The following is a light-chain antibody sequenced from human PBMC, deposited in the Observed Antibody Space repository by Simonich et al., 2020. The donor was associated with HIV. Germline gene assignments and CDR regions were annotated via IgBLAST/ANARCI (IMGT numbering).Light chain of an antibody. V-gene: IGKV2-28*01. Sequence: DIVMTQSPLSLPVTPGEPASISCRSSQSLLGSNGYNYLDWYLQKPGQSPQLLIYLGSNRASGVPDRFSGSGSGTDFTLKISRVETEDVGVYFCMQGTHLLTFGGGTKVEIK. J-gene: IGKJ4*01. CDR3: MQGTHLLT. CDR2: LGS. CDR1: QSLLGSNGYNY.